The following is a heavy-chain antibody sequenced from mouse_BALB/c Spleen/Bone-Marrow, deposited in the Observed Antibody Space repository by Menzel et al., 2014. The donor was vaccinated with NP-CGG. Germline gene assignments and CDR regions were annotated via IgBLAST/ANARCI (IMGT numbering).Heavy chain of an antibody. CDR3: ARLGYYGGFAY. CDR1: GFDFSGFW. J-gene: IGHJ3*01. CDR2: INPDSSTI. Sequence: DVVLVESGGGLVQPGRSLKLSCAASGFDFSGFWMGWVRQAPGKGLEWIGEINPDSSTINYTPSLKDRFIISRDDAKNTLYLQMSKVRSEDTALYYCARLGYYGGFAYWGQGTLVTVSA. D-gene: IGHD2-3*01. V-gene: IGHV4-1*02.